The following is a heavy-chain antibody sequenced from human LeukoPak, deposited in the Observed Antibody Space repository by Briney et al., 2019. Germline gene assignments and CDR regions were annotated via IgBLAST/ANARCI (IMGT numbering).Heavy chain of an antibody. Sequence: ASVKVSCKASGGTFSSYAISWVRQAPGQGLEWMGWISAYNGNTNYAQKLQGRVTMTTDTSTTTAYMELRSLRSDDTAVYYCARRGPYYYGSGSVDFDYWGQGTLVTVSS. CDR2: ISAYNGNT. CDR1: GGTFSSYA. J-gene: IGHJ4*02. V-gene: IGHV1-18*01. D-gene: IGHD3-10*01. CDR3: ARRGPYYYGSGSVDFDY.